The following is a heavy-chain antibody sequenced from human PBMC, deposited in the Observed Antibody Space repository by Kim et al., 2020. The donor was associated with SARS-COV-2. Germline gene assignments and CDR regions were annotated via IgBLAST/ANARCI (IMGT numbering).Heavy chain of an antibody. V-gene: IGHV4-30-4*01. D-gene: IGHD3-10*01. Sequence: SETLSLTCTVSGGSISSGDYYWGWIRQPPGKGLEWIGYIYYSGSTYYNPSLKSRVTISVDTSKNQFSLKLSSVTAADTAVYYCARDRREWFGELFDPWGQGTLVTVSS. J-gene: IGHJ5*02. CDR3: ARDRREWFGELFDP. CDR1: GGSISSGDYY. CDR2: IYYSGST.